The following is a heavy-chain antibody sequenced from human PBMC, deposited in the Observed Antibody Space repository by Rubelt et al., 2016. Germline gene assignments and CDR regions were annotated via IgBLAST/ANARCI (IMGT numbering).Heavy chain of an antibody. D-gene: IGHD2-2*01. CDR1: GGSVSSSSYY. CDR2: IYYNGNT. J-gene: IGHJ4*02. Sequence: QLQLQESGPGLVKPSETLSLTCTVSGGSVSSSSYYWGWNRQPPGKGLEWIATIYYNGNTYYNPSLESRVTIPVDTSKNQFPLKVSSVTAADTAVYFCARVPYCSSTTCYFSDYWGQGTLVTVSS. CDR3: ARVPYCSSTTCYFSDY. V-gene: IGHV4-39*01.